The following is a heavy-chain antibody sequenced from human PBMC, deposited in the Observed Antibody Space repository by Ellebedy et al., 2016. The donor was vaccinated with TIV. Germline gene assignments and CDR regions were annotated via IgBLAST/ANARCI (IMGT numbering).Heavy chain of an antibody. D-gene: IGHD2-2*03. V-gene: IGHV4-59*08. CDR2: VSRSGGT. Sequence: SETLSLTCTVSGGSISSYYWSWIRQPPGQGLEWIGHVSRSGGTTYNPSLKGRITISMDTSINQFSLKLSSVTAADTAVYYCASPVDWISARYYYYYYGMDVWGQGTLVTVSS. CDR1: GGSISSYY. CDR3: ASPVDWISARYYYYYYGMDV. J-gene: IGHJ6*02.